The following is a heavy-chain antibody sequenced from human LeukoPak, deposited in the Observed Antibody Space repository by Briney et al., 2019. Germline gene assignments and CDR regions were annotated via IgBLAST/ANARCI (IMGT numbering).Heavy chain of an antibody. CDR3: AKAYFNCSGGSCYYPDAFDI. V-gene: IGHV3-30*02. CDR1: GFTFSSYG. J-gene: IGHJ3*02. D-gene: IGHD2-15*01. CDR2: IRYDGSNK. Sequence: GGSLRLSCAASGFTFSSYGMHRVRQAPGKGLEWVAFIRYDGSNKYYADSVKGRFTISRDNSKNTLYLQMNSLRAEDTAAYYCAKAYFNCSGGSCYYPDAFDIWGQGTMVTVSS.